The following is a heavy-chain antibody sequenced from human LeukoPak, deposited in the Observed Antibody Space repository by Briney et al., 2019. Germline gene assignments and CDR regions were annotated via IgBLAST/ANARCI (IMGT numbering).Heavy chain of an antibody. CDR3: AKDSYSSGWSPDN. CDR1: GFIFSTYD. V-gene: IGHV3-21*01. D-gene: IGHD6-19*01. J-gene: IGHJ4*02. CDR2: ISSSSSFI. Sequence: GGSLRLSCAASGFIFSTYDMTWVRQAPGKGLEWVSSISSSSSFIYYADSVKGRFTISRDNAKNSPYLQMNSLRAEDTAVYYCAKDSYSSGWSPDNWGQGTLVTVSS.